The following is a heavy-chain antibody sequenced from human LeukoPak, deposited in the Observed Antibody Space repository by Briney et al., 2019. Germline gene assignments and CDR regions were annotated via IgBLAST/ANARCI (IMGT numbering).Heavy chain of an antibody. CDR3: ASISGASWGDF. CDR1: GFTFSSYA. Sequence: PGGSLRLSCAASGFTFSSYAMHWVRQAPGKGLEWVAVISSDGSNKYYLDSVKGRFTISRDNSKNTLYLQMTSLRADDTAIYFCASISGASWGDFWGQGTQVTVSS. CDR2: ISSDGSNK. V-gene: IGHV3-30-3*01. J-gene: IGHJ4*02. D-gene: IGHD3-16*01.